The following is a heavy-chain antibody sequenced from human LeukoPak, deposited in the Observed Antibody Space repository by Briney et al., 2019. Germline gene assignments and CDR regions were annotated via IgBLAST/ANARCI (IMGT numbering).Heavy chain of an antibody. Sequence: GASLRLSCAASGFTFSSYAMSWVRQAPGKGLEWVSAISGSGGSTYYADSVKGRFTISRDNSKNTLYLQMNSLRAEDTAVYYCAKEGHYDFWSGYLDCYYYGMDVWGQGTTVTVSS. J-gene: IGHJ6*02. CDR3: AKEGHYDFWSGYLDCYYYGMDV. CDR1: GFTFSSYA. V-gene: IGHV3-23*01. D-gene: IGHD3-3*01. CDR2: ISGSGGST.